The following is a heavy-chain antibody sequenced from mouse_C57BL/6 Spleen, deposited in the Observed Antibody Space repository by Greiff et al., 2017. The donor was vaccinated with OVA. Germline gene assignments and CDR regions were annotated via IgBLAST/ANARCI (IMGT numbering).Heavy chain of an antibody. V-gene: IGHV1-81*01. D-gene: IGHD2-4*01. Sequence: VQLQQSGAELVRPGASVKLSCKASGYTFTSYGIRWVKQRTGQGLEWIGEIYPRSGNTYYNEKFKGKATLTADKSSSTAYMELRSLTSEDSAVYYCARWDYDERSYYARGDWGQGTSVTVSS. CDR1: GYTFTSYG. CDR3: ARWDYDERSYYARGD. J-gene: IGHJ4*01. CDR2: IYPRSGNT.